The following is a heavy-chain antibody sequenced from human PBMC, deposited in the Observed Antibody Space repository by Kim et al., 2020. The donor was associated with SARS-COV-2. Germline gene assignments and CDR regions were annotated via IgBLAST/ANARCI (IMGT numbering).Heavy chain of an antibody. CDR2: IIPIFGTA. D-gene: IGHD3-10*01. J-gene: IGHJ5*02. V-gene: IGHV1-69*13. CDR3: AREGSVGQGVTPLREGWFDP. CDR1: GGTFSSYA. Sequence: SVKVSCKASGGTFSSYAISWVRQAPGQGLEWMGGIIPIFGTANYAQKFQGRVTITADESTSTAYMELSSLRSEDTAVYYCAREGSVGQGVTPLREGWFDPWGQGTLVTVSS.